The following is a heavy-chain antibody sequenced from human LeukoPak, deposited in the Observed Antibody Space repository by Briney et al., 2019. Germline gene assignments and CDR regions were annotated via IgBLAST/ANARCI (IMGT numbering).Heavy chain of an antibody. D-gene: IGHD6-6*01. CDR2: INPNSGGT. J-gene: IGHJ5*02. CDR1: GYTFTGYY. CDR3: ARAGIAARLRFDP. Sequence: ASVKVSCKASGYTFTGYYIHWVRQAPGQGLEWMGWINPNSGGTNYAQKFQGRVTMTRDTSISTAYMELSRLRSDDTAVYYCARAGIAARLRFDPWGQGTLVTVSS. V-gene: IGHV1-2*02.